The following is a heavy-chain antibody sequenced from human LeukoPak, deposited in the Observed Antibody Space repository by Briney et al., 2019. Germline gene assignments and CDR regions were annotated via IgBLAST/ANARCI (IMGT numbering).Heavy chain of an antibody. V-gene: IGHV3-11*04. CDR1: GFRFSDYF. Sequence: GGSVKLSCEASGFRFSDYFMNWIRQAPGKGLEWLSYINSGGTNILYAESVKGRFTISRDNAKQTLYLEMNSLTVEDTATYYCATSRVFDYWGHGTLVTVSS. CDR3: ATSRVFDY. J-gene: IGHJ4*01. CDR2: INSGGTNI.